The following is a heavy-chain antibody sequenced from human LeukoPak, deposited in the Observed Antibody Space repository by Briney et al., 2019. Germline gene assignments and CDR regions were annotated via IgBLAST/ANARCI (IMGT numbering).Heavy chain of an antibody. CDR1: GYSFTTYW. D-gene: IGHD2-15*01. CDR2: IYPGDSDT. J-gene: IGHJ4*02. V-gene: IGHV5-51*01. CDR3: ARRRAGYCSGGSCQYYFDY. Sequence: GESLKISCKGSGYSFTTYWIGWVRQMPGKGLEWMGIIYPGDSDTRYSPSFQGQVPISADKSIRPAYLQWSSLKASHTAMYYCARRRAGYCSGGSCQYYFDYWGRGTLVSVSS.